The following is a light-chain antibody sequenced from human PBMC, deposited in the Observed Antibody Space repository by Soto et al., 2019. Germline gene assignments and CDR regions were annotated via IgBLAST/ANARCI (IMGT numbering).Light chain of an antibody. Sequence: QSVLTQPASVSGSPGQSITISCTGTSSDVGGYSYVSWYQQHPGKAPKLMIYDVSNRPSGVSNRFSGSKSGNTASLTISGLQAEEEADYYCSAYTSSSTLYVFGTGTKVTVL. CDR3: SAYTSSSTLYV. J-gene: IGLJ1*01. V-gene: IGLV2-14*01. CDR2: DVS. CDR1: SSDVGGYSY.